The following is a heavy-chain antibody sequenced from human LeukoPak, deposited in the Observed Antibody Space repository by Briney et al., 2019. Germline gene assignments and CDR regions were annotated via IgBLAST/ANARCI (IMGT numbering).Heavy chain of an antibody. J-gene: IGHJ4*02. V-gene: IGHV1-69*05. CDR1: GCTFSSCA. CDR2: IIPIFGTA. Sequence: GASLKVSCTASGCTFSSCAISWVRQAPGQGLEWMGGIIPIFGTANYAQKFQGRVTVTRDTSTSTVHMELSGLRSEDTAVYYCARDQEGFDYWGQGTLVTVSS. CDR3: ARDQEGFDY.